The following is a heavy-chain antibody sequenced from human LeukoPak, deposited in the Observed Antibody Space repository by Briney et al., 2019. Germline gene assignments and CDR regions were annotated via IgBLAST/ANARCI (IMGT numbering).Heavy chain of an antibody. CDR3: ASRITIFGGHLEYGMDV. Sequence: ASVKVSCKASGGTLSSYAISWVRQAPGQGLEWMGGIIPIFGTANYAQKFQGRVTITADESTSTAYMELSSLRSEDTAVYYCASRITIFGGHLEYGMDVWGQGTTVTVSS. J-gene: IGHJ6*02. V-gene: IGHV1-69*01. CDR2: IIPIFGTA. D-gene: IGHD3-3*01. CDR1: GGTLSSYA.